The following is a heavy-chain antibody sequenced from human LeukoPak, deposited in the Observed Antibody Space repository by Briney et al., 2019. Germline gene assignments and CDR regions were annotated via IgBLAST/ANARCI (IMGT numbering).Heavy chain of an antibody. D-gene: IGHD4-23*01. Sequence: LVKPTQTLTLTCTFSGFSLSTRGVGVGWIRHPPGTGLDWIGSINYSGSIYYNPSLKRRVTISVDTSRKQFSLKLTSVTAADTAVYYCARQIGAGRWSFDYWGQGTLVSVSS. V-gene: IGHV4-39*01. J-gene: IGHJ4*02. CDR2: INYSGSI. CDR1: GFSLSTRGVG. CDR3: ARQIGAGRWSFDY.